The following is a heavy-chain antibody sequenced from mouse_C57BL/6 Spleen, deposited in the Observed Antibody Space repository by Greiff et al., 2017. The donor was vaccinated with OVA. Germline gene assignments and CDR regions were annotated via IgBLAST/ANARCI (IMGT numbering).Heavy chain of an antibody. V-gene: IGHV6-6*01. Sequence: EVQGVESGGGLVQPGGSMKLSCAASGFTFSDAWMDWVRQSPEKGLEWVAEIRNKANNHATYYAESVKGRFTISRDDSKSSVYLQMNSLRAEDTGIYYCTRPGTTKDYAMDYWGQGTSVTVSS. J-gene: IGHJ4*01. CDR1: GFTFSDAW. D-gene: IGHD1-1*01. CDR2: IRNKANNHAT. CDR3: TRPGTTKDYAMDY.